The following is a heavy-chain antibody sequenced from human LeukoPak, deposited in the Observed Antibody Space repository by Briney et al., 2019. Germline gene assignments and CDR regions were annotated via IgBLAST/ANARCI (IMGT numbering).Heavy chain of an antibody. J-gene: IGHJ5*02. CDR2: IKQDGSVQ. CDR1: KFTFSSYW. V-gene: IGHV3-7*01. D-gene: IGHD6-19*01. CDR3: TRLQIAVAGPNWFDP. Sequence: AGGSLRLSCAASKFTFSSYWMSWVRQAPGKGLEWVANIKQDGSVQFYMHSLKGRFSVSRDNAKNSLYLQMNGLRVEDTAVYYCTRLQIAVAGPNWFDPWGQGTLVTVSS.